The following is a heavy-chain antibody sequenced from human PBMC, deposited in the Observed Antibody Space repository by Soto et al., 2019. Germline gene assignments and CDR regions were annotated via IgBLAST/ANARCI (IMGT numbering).Heavy chain of an antibody. CDR1: GGSVSSGSYY. CDR3: ARGAYTMVRAGTNWFDP. CDR2: IYYSGST. Sequence: SETLSLTCTVSGGSVSSGSYYWSWIRQPPGKGLEWIGYIYYSGSTNYNPSLKSRVTISVDTSKNQFSLKLSSVTAADTAVYYCARGAYTMVRAGTNWFDPWGQGTLVTVSS. D-gene: IGHD3-10*01. J-gene: IGHJ5*02. V-gene: IGHV4-61*01.